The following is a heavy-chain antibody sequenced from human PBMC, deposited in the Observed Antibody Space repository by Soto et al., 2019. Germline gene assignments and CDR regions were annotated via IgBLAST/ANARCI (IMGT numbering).Heavy chain of an antibody. CDR2: IIPIFGTA. CDR1: GGTFSSYA. J-gene: IGHJ6*02. V-gene: IGHV1-69*01. D-gene: IGHD6-19*01. Sequence: VKVSCKASGGTFSSYAISWVRQAPGQGLEWMGGIIPIFGTANYAQKFQGRVTITADESTSTAYMELSSLRSEDTAVYYCARVERWLAYGMDVWGQGTTVTVSS. CDR3: ARVERWLAYGMDV.